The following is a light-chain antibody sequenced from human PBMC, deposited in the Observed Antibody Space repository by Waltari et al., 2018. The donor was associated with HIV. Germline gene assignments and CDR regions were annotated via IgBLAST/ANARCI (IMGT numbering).Light chain of an antibody. CDR3: LKDYNYPRT. CDR1: QGIRND. J-gene: IGKJ1*01. Sequence: AIQMTQSPPSLSASVGDRVTITCRASQGIRNDLVWYQQKPGKAPKLLIYAASSLQSGVPSRFGGSGSGTEFTLTISSLQPEDFATYYCLKDYNYPRTFGQGTKVEIK. V-gene: IGKV1-6*01. CDR2: AAS.